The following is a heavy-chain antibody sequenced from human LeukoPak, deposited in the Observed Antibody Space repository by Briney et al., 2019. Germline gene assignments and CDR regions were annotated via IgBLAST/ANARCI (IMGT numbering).Heavy chain of an antibody. Sequence: SETLSLTCTVSGGSISSSSYYWGWIRQPPGKGLEWMGSIYYSGSTYYNPSLKSRVTISVDTSKNQFSLKLSSVTAADTAVYYCARLDRNLPPYSSGWYRGIHYGMDVWGQGTTVTVSS. CDR2: IYYSGST. CDR1: GGSISSSSYY. V-gene: IGHV4-39*01. J-gene: IGHJ6*02. CDR3: ARLDRNLPPYSSGWYRGIHYGMDV. D-gene: IGHD6-19*01.